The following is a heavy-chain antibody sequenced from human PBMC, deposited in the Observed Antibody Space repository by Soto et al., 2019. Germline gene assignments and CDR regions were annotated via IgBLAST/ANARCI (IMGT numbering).Heavy chain of an antibody. CDR1: GHTFSNYG. Sequence: GSSVKVSCKTSGHTFSNYGITWVRQAPGQPLEWLGWISLYSDGTNYAQKFQGRVSMTTDTSTTTAYMELRSLRSDDTAVYYWARVVPGAEAWFGPWGQGNLVTVS. CDR3: ARVVPGAEAWFGP. D-gene: IGHD2-2*01. J-gene: IGHJ5*02. CDR2: ISLYSDGT. V-gene: IGHV1-18*01.